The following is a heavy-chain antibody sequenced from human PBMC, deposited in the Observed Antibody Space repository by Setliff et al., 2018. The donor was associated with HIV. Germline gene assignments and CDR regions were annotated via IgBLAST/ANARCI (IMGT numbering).Heavy chain of an antibody. Sequence: KSSETLSLTCTVSDDSIKSDNYYWGWVRQPPGKGLEWIGSVYYTGSTFYNPSLKSRVTISVDTSKNQFSLKLSFVTAADTAVYYCARGWYGGYYFDYWGQGTLVTVSS. CDR3: ARGWYGGYYFDY. CDR1: DDSIKSDNYY. CDR2: VYYTGST. D-gene: IGHD6-13*01. J-gene: IGHJ4*02. V-gene: IGHV4-39*07.